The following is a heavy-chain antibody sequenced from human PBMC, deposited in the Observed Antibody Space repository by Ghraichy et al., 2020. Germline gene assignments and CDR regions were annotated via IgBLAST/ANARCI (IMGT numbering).Heavy chain of an antibody. CDR3: ARTPTGTHAVDI. Sequence: LSLTCAASGFTFSSYSMNWVRQAPGKGLEWVSSISSSSSYIYYADSVKGRFTISRDNAKNSLYLQMNNLRAEDTAVYYCARTPTGTHAVDIWGQGTMVTVSS. CDR1: GFTFSSYS. V-gene: IGHV3-21*01. D-gene: IGHD1-1*01. J-gene: IGHJ3*02. CDR2: ISSSSSYI.